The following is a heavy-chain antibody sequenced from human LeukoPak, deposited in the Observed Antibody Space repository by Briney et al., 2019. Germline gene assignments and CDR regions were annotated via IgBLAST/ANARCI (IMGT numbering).Heavy chain of an antibody. Sequence: ASVKVSCKASGYTFTSYGISWVRQAPGQGLEWMGWISAYNGNTNYAQKLQGRVTMTTDTSTSTAYMELRSLRSDDTAVYYCARDRDYYDSSGHRIDYWGQGTLVTVSS. D-gene: IGHD3-22*01. V-gene: IGHV1-18*01. CDR1: GYTFTSYG. CDR3: ARDRDYYDSSGHRIDY. J-gene: IGHJ4*02. CDR2: ISAYNGNT.